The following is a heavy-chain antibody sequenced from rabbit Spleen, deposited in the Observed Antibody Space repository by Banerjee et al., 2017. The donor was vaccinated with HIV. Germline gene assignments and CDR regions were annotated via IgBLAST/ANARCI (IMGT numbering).Heavy chain of an antibody. CDR2: INTATGKP. CDR1: GFSFSDRDV. J-gene: IGHJ6*01. CDR3: AREAGRSTNYLDSQLDL. V-gene: IGHV1S40*01. Sequence: QSLEESGGDLVKPGASLTLTCTASGFSFSDRDVMCWVRQAPGKGLEWIACINTATGKPVYASWAKGRFTISRTSSTTVALQMTSLTAADTATYFCAREAGRSTNYLDSQLDLWGPGTLVTVS. D-gene: IGHD8-1*01.